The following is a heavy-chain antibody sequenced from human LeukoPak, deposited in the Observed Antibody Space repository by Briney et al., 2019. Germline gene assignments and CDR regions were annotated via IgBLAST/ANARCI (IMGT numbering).Heavy chain of an antibody. Sequence: ASVKVSCKASGYTFTGYYMNWVRQAPGQGLEWMGRINPNSGGTNYAQKFQGRVTMTRDTSISTAYMELSRLRSDDTAVYYCARPRAGYAYYFDYWGQGTLVTVSS. J-gene: IGHJ4*02. D-gene: IGHD1-1*01. CDR2: INPNSGGT. V-gene: IGHV1-2*06. CDR1: GYTFTGYY. CDR3: ARPRAGYAYYFDY.